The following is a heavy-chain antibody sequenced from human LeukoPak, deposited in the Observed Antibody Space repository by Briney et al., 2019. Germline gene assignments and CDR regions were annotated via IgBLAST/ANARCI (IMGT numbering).Heavy chain of an antibody. D-gene: IGHD6-19*01. CDR3: ARDLYPSSGWYRNWFDP. J-gene: IGHJ5*02. CDR1: GYTFTNYD. V-gene: IGHV1-2*02. Sequence: GASVKVSCKASGYTFTNYDIHWVRQTPGQGLEWMGWINPNSDSTNYAQKFQGRVTMTTDTSTSTAYMELSSLRSDDTAVYYCARDLYPSSGWYRNWFDPWGQGTRVTVSS. CDR2: INPNSDST.